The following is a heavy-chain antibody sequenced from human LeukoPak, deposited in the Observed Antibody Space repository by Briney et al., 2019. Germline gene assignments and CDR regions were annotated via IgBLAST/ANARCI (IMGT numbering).Heavy chain of an antibody. CDR2: INTGNGNT. CDR1: GYTFTSYA. V-gene: IGHV1-3*04. Sequence: ASVKVSCKAFGYTFTSYAMHWVRQAPGQSLEWMGWINTGNGNTRYSQKFQGRVTVTRDTSASTVYMELSSLRSEDTAVYYCARDGDLDSTTGAFDIWGLGTMVTVSS. CDR3: ARDGDLDSTTGAFDI. D-gene: IGHD7-27*01. J-gene: IGHJ3*02.